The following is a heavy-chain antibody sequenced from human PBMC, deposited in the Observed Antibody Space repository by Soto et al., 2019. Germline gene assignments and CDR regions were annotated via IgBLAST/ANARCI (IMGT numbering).Heavy chain of an antibody. Sequence: GGSLRLSCAASGFTFDDYTMHWVRQAPGKGLEWVSLISWDGGSTYYADSVKGRFTISRDNSKNSLYLQMNSLRTEDTALYYCAKVYNSGYDSYFDYWGQGTLVTVSS. CDR3: AKVYNSGYDSYFDY. CDR1: GFTFDDYT. J-gene: IGHJ4*02. V-gene: IGHV3-43*01. CDR2: ISWDGGST. D-gene: IGHD5-12*01.